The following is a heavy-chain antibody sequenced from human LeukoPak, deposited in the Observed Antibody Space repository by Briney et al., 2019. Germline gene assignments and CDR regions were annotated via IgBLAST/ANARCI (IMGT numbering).Heavy chain of an antibody. Sequence: SETLSLTCTVSGGSISSYYRSWIRQPAGKGLEWIGRIYTSGSTNYNPSLKSRVTMSVDTSKNQFSLKLSSVTAADTAVYYCARVYYDILTGYFEDYWGQGTLVTVSS. J-gene: IGHJ4*02. CDR3: ARVYYDILTGYFEDY. CDR1: GGSISSYY. D-gene: IGHD3-9*01. V-gene: IGHV4-4*07. CDR2: IYTSGST.